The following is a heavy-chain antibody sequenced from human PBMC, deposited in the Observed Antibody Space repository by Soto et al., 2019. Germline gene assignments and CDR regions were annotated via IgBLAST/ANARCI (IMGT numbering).Heavy chain of an antibody. D-gene: IGHD2-21*01. CDR1: GGTFSSYA. CDR2: IIPIFGTA. Sequence: SVKVSCKASGGTFSSYAISWVRQAPGQGLEWMGGIIPIFGTANYAQKFQGRVTITADESTSTAYMELSSLRSEDTAVYYCARDLLSAIYGMDVWGQGTTVTVSS. J-gene: IGHJ6*02. CDR3: ARDLLSAIYGMDV. V-gene: IGHV1-69*13.